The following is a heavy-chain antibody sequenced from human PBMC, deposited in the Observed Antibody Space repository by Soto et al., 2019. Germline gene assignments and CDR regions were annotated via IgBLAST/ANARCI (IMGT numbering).Heavy chain of an antibody. CDR1: GGSISTYY. CDR3: ARSYCSSTICYAFFDS. D-gene: IGHD2-2*01. V-gene: IGHV4-59*01. Sequence: QVQLQESGPGLVKPSETLSLTCTVSGGSISTYYWSWVRQPPGKGLEWIGYIYYSGSTNYNPSLKSRVTISIDTSKNQFSLKLSSVTAADTAVYYCARSYCSSTICYAFFDSWGQGTLVTVSS. CDR2: IYYSGST. J-gene: IGHJ4*02.